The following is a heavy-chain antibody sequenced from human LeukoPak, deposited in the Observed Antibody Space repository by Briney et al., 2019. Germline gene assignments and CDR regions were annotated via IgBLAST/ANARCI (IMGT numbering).Heavy chain of an antibody. V-gene: IGHV3-11*01. D-gene: IGHD6-13*01. CDR2: ISSSGSSI. J-gene: IGHJ1*01. CDR3: ATASSITAAGSFQH. Sequence: GGSLRLSCAASGFTFSDYYMNWIRQAPGKGLEWVSYISSSGSSIYYADSVKGRFTISRDNAKNSLYLQMTSLRAEDTAVYYCATASSITAAGSFQHWGQGTLGGVSP. CDR1: GFTFSDYY.